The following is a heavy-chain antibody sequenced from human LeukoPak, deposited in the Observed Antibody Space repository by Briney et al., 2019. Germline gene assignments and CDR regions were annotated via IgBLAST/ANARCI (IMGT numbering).Heavy chain of an antibody. D-gene: IGHD3-22*01. CDR2: IIPILGTT. CDR3: ARRGATYYYDSSGYYEGAYDI. CDR1: GGTFSSYG. J-gene: IGHJ3*02. Sequence: SVKVSCKASGGTFSSYGISWVRQAPGQGREWMGRIIPILGTTNYVEKFQGRVTITKDEPTTTVHMELSSLRSADTALYYCARRGATYYYDSSGYYEGAYDIWGQGTMVTVSS. V-gene: IGHV1-69*11.